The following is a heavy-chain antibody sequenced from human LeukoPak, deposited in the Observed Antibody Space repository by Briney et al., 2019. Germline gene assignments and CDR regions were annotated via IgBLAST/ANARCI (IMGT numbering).Heavy chain of an antibody. CDR3: ARSGWSPDYYYYYMDV. J-gene: IGHJ6*03. D-gene: IGHD6-19*01. Sequence: ASXKVSCKASGYTFTSHDINWVRQATGQGLEWMGWMNPNSGNTGYAQKFQGRVTMTRNTSISTAYMELSSLRSEDTAVYYCARSGWSPDYYYYYMDVWGKGTTVTVSS. V-gene: IGHV1-8*01. CDR1: GYTFTSHD. CDR2: MNPNSGNT.